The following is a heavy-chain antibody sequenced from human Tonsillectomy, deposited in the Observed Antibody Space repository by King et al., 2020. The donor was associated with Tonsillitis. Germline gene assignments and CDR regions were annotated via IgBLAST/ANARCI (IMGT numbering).Heavy chain of an antibody. CDR1: GFTFSSYA. J-gene: IGHJ6*02. CDR2: VSYDGSTK. CDR3: ARRDGALEYYYYGMDV. V-gene: IGHV3-30-3*01. D-gene: IGHD4-17*01. Sequence: VQLVESGGGVVQPGRSLRLSCAASGFTFSSYAMHWVRQAPGKGLEWVAVVSYDGSTKYYADSVQGRFTISRDNSKNTGYLQMNRLRAEDTAVYYCARRDGALEYYYYGMDVWGQGTTVTVSS.